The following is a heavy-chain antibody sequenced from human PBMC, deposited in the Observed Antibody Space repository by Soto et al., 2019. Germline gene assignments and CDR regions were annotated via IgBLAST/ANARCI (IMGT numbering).Heavy chain of an antibody. CDR1: GFTFDDYA. CDR2: ISWNSGNI. D-gene: IGHD2-2*01. V-gene: IGHV3-9*01. CDR3: TKGASTSCFSAFDL. Sequence: EVQLVESGGGVVQPGRSLRLSCSASGFTFDDYAMNWVRQAPGKGLEWVSSISWNSGNIVYADYVRGRFTISRANAKTSLHLQKNSLRAEDTALYFFTKGASTSCFSAFDLCVQGTMVTVSS. J-gene: IGHJ3*01.